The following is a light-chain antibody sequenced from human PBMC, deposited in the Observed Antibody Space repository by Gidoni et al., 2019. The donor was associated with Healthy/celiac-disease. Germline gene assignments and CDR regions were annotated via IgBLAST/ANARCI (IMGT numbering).Light chain of an antibody. CDR1: QSISTY. V-gene: IGKV1-39*01. J-gene: IGKJ2*01. CDR3: QQSYSTPRT. CDR2: AAS. Sequence: DIQRSHSPSSLSASVGDRVTITCRASQSISTYLNWYQQKPGKAPKLLIYAASSLQSGVPSRFSGSGSGTDFTLTISSLQPEDFATYYCQQSYSTPRTFGQGTKLEIK.